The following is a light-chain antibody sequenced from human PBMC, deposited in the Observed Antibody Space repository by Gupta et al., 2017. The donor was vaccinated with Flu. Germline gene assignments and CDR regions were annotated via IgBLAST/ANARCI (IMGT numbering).Light chain of an antibody. V-gene: IGLV2-8*01. J-gene: IGLJ1*01. CDR1: NDVGGYNY. Sequence: NDVGGYNYVSWYQQPPGKVPKVIIYEVNKRPSGVPDRFSGSKSGNTASLTVSGLQVEDEADYYCSSYGGTNNFYVFGTGTKVTVL. CDR2: EVN. CDR3: SSYGGTNNFYV.